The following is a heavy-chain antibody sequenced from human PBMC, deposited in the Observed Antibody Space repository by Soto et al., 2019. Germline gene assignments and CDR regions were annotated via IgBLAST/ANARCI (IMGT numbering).Heavy chain of an antibody. CDR1: GFSFGDYA. Sequence: EVQLVESGGGLVQPGRSLRLSCAASGFSFGDYAMQWVRQVPGKGLEWVSSISWNDESIGYADSVKGRFTISRDNGKKSVYLQMNSLRGEDTALYYCAKDVGSSGWYDGFDSWGQGTLVTVS. CDR3: AKDVGSSGWYDGFDS. CDR2: ISWNDESI. J-gene: IGHJ4*02. D-gene: IGHD6-19*01. V-gene: IGHV3-9*01.